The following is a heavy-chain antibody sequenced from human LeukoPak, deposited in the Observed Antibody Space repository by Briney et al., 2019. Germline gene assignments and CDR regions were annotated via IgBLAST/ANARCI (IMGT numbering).Heavy chain of an antibody. D-gene: IGHD3-16*02. CDR3: AKDTYDYVWGSYQDPFDY. J-gene: IGHJ4*02. CDR2: ISYDGSNK. CDR1: GFTFSSYG. Sequence: GGSLRLSCAASGFTFSSYGMRWVRQAPGKGLEWVAVISYDGSNKYYADSVKGRFTISRDNSKNTLYLQMNSLRAEDTAVYYCAKDTYDYVWGSYQDPFDYWGQGTLVTVSS. V-gene: IGHV3-30*18.